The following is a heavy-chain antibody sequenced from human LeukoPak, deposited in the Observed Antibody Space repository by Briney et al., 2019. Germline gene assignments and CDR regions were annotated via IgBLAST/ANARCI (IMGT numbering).Heavy chain of an antibody. Sequence: PGGSLRLSCAASGFTFSSYAMSWVRQAPGKGLEWVSAISGSGDSTYYGDSVKGRFTISRGNSKNTLYLQMNSLRAEDTAVYYCAIRDVGPMIPWGQGTLVTVSS. J-gene: IGHJ5*02. V-gene: IGHV3-23*01. D-gene: IGHD3-16*01. CDR1: GFTFSSYA. CDR2: ISGSGDST. CDR3: AIRDVGPMIP.